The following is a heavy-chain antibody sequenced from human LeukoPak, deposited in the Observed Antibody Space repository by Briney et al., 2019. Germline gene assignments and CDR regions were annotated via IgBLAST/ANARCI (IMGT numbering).Heavy chain of an antibody. V-gene: IGHV3-30*02. CDR3: AKTGFQWGDYYYYMDV. CDR2: IRYDGSNK. CDR1: GFTFSSYS. D-gene: IGHD1-14*01. Sequence: GGSLRLSCAASGFTFSSYSMHWVRQAPGKGLEWVAFIRYDGSNKYYADSVKGRFTISRDNPKNTLYLQMTSLRAEDTAVYSCAKTGFQWGDYYYYMDVWGEGTTVTVSS. J-gene: IGHJ6*03.